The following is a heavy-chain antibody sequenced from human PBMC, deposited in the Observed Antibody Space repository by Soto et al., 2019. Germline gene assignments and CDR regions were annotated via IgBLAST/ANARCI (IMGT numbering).Heavy chain of an antibody. CDR3: ARSMDYWYFDL. CDR2: IYYTGST. J-gene: IGHJ2*01. D-gene: IGHD3-10*01. CDR1: GGSIRSYY. V-gene: IGHV4-59*01. Sequence: SETLSLSCTVSGGSIRSYYWSWIRQPPGKGLGWIGYIYYTGSTNYNPSLKSRVTISVDTSKNQFSLKLRSVTAADTAVYYCARSMDYWYFDLWGRGTLVTVSS.